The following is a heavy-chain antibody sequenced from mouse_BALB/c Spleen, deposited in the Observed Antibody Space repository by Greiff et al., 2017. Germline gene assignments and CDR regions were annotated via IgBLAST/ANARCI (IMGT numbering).Heavy chain of an antibody. Sequence: DVKLVESGGDLVKPGGSLKLSCAASGFTFSSYGMSWVRQTPDKRLEWVATISSGGSYTYYPDSVKGRFTISRDNAKNTLYLQMSSLKSEDTAMYYCARHESDWLTHYFDYWGQGTTLTVSS. J-gene: IGHJ2*01. CDR3: ARHESDWLTHYFDY. CDR1: GFTFSSYG. D-gene: IGHD1-2*01. CDR2: ISSGGSYT. V-gene: IGHV5-6*02.